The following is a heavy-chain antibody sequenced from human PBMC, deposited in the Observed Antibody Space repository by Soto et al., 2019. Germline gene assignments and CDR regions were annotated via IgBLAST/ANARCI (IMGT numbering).Heavy chain of an antibody. CDR3: ARDYYDSSGYYSGFDY. J-gene: IGHJ4*02. CDR2: IYYSGST. Sequence: ASETLSLTCTVSGGSISSGDYYWSWIRQPPGKGLEWIGYIYYSGSTYYNPSLKSRVTISVDTSKNQFSLKLSSVTAADTAVYYCARDYYDSSGYYSGFDYWGQGTLVTVSS. CDR1: GGSISSGDYY. V-gene: IGHV4-30-4*01. D-gene: IGHD3-22*01.